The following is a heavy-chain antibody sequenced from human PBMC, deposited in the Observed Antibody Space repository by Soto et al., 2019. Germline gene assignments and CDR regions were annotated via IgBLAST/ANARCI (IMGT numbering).Heavy chain of an antibody. V-gene: IGHV1-69*12. CDR2: IIPIFGTA. CDR1: GGTFSSYA. Sequence: QVQLVQSGAEVKKPGSSVKVSCKASGGTFSSYAISWVRQAPGQGLEWMGGIIPIFGTANYAQKFQGRVTITADESTSTADIELSSLRAGDTAVYYCARDADIVLVPVWGADYYYYGLDVWGQGTTVTVSS. J-gene: IGHJ6*02. D-gene: IGHD2-2*01. CDR3: ARDADIVLVPVWGADYYYYGLDV.